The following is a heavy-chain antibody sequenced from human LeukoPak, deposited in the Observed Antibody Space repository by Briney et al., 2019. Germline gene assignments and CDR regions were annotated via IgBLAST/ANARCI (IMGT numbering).Heavy chain of an antibody. CDR3: ARGRYTRYCSTTSCPYYYYMDV. V-gene: IGHV4-30-2*01. D-gene: IGHD2-2*01. CDR1: GGSISSGGYY. Sequence: SETLSLTCTVSGGSISSGGYYWSWIRQPPGKGLEWIGYIYHSGSTYYNPSLKSRVTISVDTSKNQFSLKLSSVTAADTAVYYCARGRYTRYCSTTSCPYYYYMDVWGKGTTVTVSS. CDR2: IYHSGST. J-gene: IGHJ6*03.